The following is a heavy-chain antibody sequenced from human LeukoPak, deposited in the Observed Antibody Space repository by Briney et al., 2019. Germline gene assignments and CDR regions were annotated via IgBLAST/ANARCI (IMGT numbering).Heavy chain of an antibody. CDR1: GFTFSSYG. CDR2: ISYDGSNK. D-gene: IGHD3-3*01. J-gene: IGHJ4*02. V-gene: IGHV3-30*03. Sequence: PGRSLRLSCAASGFTFSSYGMHWVRQAPGKGLEWVAVISYDGSNKYYADSVKGLFTISRDNSKNTLYLQMNSLRAEDTAVYYCAREFSGGRVIMAHFDYWGQGTLVTVSS. CDR3: AREFSGGRVIMAHFDY.